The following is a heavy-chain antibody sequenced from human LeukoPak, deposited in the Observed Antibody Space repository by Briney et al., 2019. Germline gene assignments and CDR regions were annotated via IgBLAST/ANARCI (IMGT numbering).Heavy chain of an antibody. J-gene: IGHJ4*02. Sequence: GGSLRLSCVVSGSTSSRNFMSWVRQTPEKGLEWVANIDQDGSEKNYVDSVKGRFTISRDNAKNSLFLQMNSLRAEDTAIYYCASGAGWESGYWGQGTLVTVSS. CDR3: ASGAGWESGY. D-gene: IGHD1-26*01. CDR2: IDQDGSEK. CDR1: GSTSSRNF. V-gene: IGHV3-7*01.